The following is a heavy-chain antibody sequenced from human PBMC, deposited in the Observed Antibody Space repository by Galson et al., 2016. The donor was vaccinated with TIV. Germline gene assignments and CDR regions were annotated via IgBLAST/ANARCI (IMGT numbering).Heavy chain of an antibody. CDR3: VRKSYDWNSVGYYFDY. Sequence: ETLSLTCSVSGGSINPYYWGWIRQHPGKGLEWIANMYYSGSTNYNPSPKSRVTISLDTPQNQVSLKLNSVTAADTAVYYCVRKSYDWNSVGYYFDYWGQGALVTVSS. V-gene: IGHV4-59*01. CDR2: MYYSGST. D-gene: IGHD1-7*01. CDR1: GGSINPYY. J-gene: IGHJ4*02.